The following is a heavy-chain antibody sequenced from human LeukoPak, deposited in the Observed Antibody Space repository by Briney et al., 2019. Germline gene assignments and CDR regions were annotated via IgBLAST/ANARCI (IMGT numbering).Heavy chain of an antibody. Sequence: SVKVSCKASGFTFTSSAMQWVRQARGQRLEWIGWIVVGSGNTNYAQKFQGRVTITRDTSASTAYMELSSLRSEDTAVYYCARDDGSGSPTAIWGQGTLVTVSS. CDR1: GFTFTSSA. CDR3: ARDDGSGSPTAI. V-gene: IGHV1-58*02. J-gene: IGHJ4*02. CDR2: IVVGSGNT. D-gene: IGHD3-10*01.